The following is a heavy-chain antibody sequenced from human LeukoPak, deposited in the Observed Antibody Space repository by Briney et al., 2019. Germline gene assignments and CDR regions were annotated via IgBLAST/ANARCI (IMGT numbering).Heavy chain of an antibody. Sequence: GGSLRLSCAASGFTFSNAWMSWVRQAPGKGLEWVGRIKTKTDGGTTDYAAPVKGRFTFSRDDSKNTLYLQMNSLKTDDTAVYFCTGFETSGPDAFDIWGRGTMVTVSS. V-gene: IGHV3-15*01. CDR3: TGFETSGPDAFDI. CDR2: IKTKTDGGTT. CDR1: GFTFSNAW. D-gene: IGHD5-12*01. J-gene: IGHJ3*02.